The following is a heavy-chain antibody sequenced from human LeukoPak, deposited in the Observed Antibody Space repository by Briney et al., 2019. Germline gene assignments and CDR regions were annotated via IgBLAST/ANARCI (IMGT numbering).Heavy chain of an antibody. CDR3: ARDWSNEDVGKTGDY. CDR2: ISSSSSYI. D-gene: IGHD2-8*01. V-gene: IGHV3-21*01. Sequence: GGSLRLSCAASGFTFSSYSMNWVRQAPGKGLEWVSSISSSSSYIYYADSVKGRFTISRDNPKNSLYLQINSLRAEDTAVYYCARDWSNEDVGKTGDYWGQGTLVTVSS. J-gene: IGHJ4*02. CDR1: GFTFSSYS.